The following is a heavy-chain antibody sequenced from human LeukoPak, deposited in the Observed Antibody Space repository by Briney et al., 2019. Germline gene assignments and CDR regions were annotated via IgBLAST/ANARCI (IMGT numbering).Heavy chain of an antibody. CDR2: ITNSGNSK. CDR1: EFTFSSYS. Sequence: GGSLRLSCAASEFTFSSYSMNWVRQAPGKGLEWVSYITNSGNSKSYADSVKGRFTISRDNSKNTLYLQMNSLRAEDTAVYYCAKKVGGYYTFDYWGQGTLVTVSS. D-gene: IGHD3-22*01. CDR3: AKKVGGYYTFDY. J-gene: IGHJ4*02. V-gene: IGHV3-48*01.